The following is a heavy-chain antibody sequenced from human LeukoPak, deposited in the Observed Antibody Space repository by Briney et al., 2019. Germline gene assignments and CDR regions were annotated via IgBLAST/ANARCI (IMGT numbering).Heavy chain of an antibody. D-gene: IGHD4-17*01. Sequence: ASVKVSCKASGYTFTSYGISWVRQAPGQGLEWMGWINPNSGGTNYAQKFQGRVTMTRDTSISTAYMELSRLRSDDTAVYYCARDPAGVLNLRDWGQGTLVTVSS. V-gene: IGHV1-2*02. J-gene: IGHJ4*02. CDR1: GYTFTSYG. CDR3: ARDPAGVLNLRD. CDR2: INPNSGGT.